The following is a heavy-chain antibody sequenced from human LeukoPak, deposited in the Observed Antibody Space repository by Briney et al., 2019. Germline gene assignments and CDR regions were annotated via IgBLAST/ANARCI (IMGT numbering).Heavy chain of an antibody. J-gene: IGHJ6*02. CDR2: ISGSGGST. V-gene: IGHV3-23*01. CDR3: AKVGYYDRIREPLDV. Sequence: PGGSLSLTCEASGFTFSSYAMSWVRQAPGKGLEWVSTISGSGGSTYHADSVKGRFTISRDNSKNTLYLQMNSLRAEDTAVYYCAKVGYYDRIREPLDVWGQGTTVTVSS. CDR1: GFTFSSYA. D-gene: IGHD3-22*01.